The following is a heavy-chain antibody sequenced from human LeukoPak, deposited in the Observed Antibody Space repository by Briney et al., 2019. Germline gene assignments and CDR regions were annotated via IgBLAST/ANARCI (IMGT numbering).Heavy chain of an antibody. V-gene: IGHV4-30-2*01. CDR2: IYHSGST. CDR1: GGSISSGGYS. J-gene: IGHJ4*02. CDR3: AREADSSSWYFDY. D-gene: IGHD6-13*01. Sequence: SQTLSLTCAVSGGSISSGGYSWSWIRQPPGKGLEWIGYIYHSGSTYYNPSLKSRVTISVDRSKNQFSLKLSSVTAADTAVYYCAREADSSSWYFDYWGQGTLVTVPS.